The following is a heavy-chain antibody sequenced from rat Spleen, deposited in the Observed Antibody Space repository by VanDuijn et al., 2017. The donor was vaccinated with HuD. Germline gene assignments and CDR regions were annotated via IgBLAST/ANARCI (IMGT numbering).Heavy chain of an antibody. V-gene: IGHV3-3*01. CDR1: FYSITSSYR. D-gene: IGHD1-3*01. CDR2: INSAGST. Sequence: EVQLQESGPGPVKPSQSPSLTCSVTFYSITSSYRWNWIRKFPGNKLEWMGYINSAGSTNYNPSLKSRISITRDTSKNQFFLQVNSVTTEDTATYYCAKTTVAYYYVMDAWGQGASVTVSS. J-gene: IGHJ4*01. CDR3: AKTTVAYYYVMDA.